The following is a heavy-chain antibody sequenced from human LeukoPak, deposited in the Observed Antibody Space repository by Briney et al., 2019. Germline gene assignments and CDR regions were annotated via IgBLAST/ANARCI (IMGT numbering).Heavy chain of an antibody. D-gene: IGHD2-2*01. V-gene: IGHV4-34*01. CDR2: INHSGST. J-gene: IGHJ4*02. CDR1: GGSFSGYY. CDR3: ARLRRISSRYCSSTSCSYYFDY. Sequence: PSETLSLTCAVYGGSFSGYYWSWIRQPPGKGLEWIGEINHSGSTNYNPSLKSRVTISVDTSKNQFSLKLSSVTAADTAVYYCARLRRISSRYCSSTSCSYYFDYWGQGTLVTVSS.